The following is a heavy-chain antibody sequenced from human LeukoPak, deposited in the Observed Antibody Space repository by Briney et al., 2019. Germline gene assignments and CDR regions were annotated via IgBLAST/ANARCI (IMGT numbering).Heavy chain of an antibody. CDR1: GFTFSGSA. D-gene: IGHD2-2*03. CDR3: TSGYCSGTSCYPQFDP. V-gene: IGHV3-73*01. J-gene: IGHJ5*02. Sequence: GGSLRLSCAASGFTFSGSAVHWVRQASGKGLEWVGRIRSRADNYATAYGASVKGRFTISRDDSKNTAYLQMNSLNTEDTAIYYCTSGYCSGTSCYPQFDPWGQGTLVTVSS. CDR2: IRSRADNYAT.